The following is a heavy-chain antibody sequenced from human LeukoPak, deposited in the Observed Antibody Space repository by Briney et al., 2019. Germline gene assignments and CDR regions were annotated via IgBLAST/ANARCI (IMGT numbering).Heavy chain of an antibody. CDR1: GYTFTGYY. D-gene: IGHD3-10*01. Sequence: ASVKVSCKASGYTFTGYYMHWVRQAPGQGLEWMGWINPNSGGTNYAQKFRGWVTMTRDTSISTAYMELSRLRSDDTAVYYCARSYGSGGYFDYWGQGTLVTVSS. J-gene: IGHJ4*02. CDR3: ARSYGSGGYFDY. V-gene: IGHV1-2*04. CDR2: INPNSGGT.